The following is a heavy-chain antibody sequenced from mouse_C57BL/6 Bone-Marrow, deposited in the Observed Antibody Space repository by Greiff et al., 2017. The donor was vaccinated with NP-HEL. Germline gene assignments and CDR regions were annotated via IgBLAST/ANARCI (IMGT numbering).Heavy chain of an antibody. CDR2: ILPGSGST. CDR3: TREGYYGSSYDWYFDV. V-gene: IGHV1-9*01. D-gene: IGHD1-1*01. Sequence: QVQLQQSGAELMKPGASVKLSCKATGYTFTGYWIEWVKQRPGHGLEWIGEILPGSGSTNYNEKFKGKATFTADTSSNTAYMQLSSLTTEDSAIYYCTREGYYGSSYDWYFDVWGTGTTVTVSS. J-gene: IGHJ1*03. CDR1: GYTFTGYW.